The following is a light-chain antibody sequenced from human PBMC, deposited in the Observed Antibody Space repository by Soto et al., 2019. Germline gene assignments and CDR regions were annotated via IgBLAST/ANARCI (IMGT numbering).Light chain of an antibody. Sequence: QSVVTQPPSTSGTPGQRGSISCSGSSSNVGINAVNWYQQFPGTAPKLLIHSNDQRHSGVPDRFSGSKSGTSASLAISGLQSEDEADYYCAVWDDNLNGVVFGGGTKLTVL. CDR3: AVWDDNLNGVV. J-gene: IGLJ3*02. CDR1: SSNVGINA. V-gene: IGLV1-44*01. CDR2: SND.